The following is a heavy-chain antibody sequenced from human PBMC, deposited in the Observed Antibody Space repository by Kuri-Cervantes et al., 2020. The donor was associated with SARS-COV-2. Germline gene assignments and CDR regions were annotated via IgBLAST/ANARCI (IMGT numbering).Heavy chain of an antibody. CDR3: GSTIAVAGVGVYYHLDV. CDR2: IIPMFDSL. D-gene: IGHD6-19*01. Sequence: SVKVSCKASGYTFTSYDINWVRQATGQGLEWMGGIIPMFDSLNYAQKFQGRVTLTTDESTSTAYMELSSLTSEDTAVYYCGSTIAVAGVGVYYHLDVWDKGTTVTVSS. V-gene: IGHV1-69*05. J-gene: IGHJ6*03. CDR1: GYTFTSYD.